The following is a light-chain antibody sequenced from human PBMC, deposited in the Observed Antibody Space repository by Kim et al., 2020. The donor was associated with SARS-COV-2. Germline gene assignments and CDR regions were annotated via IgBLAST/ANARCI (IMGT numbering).Light chain of an antibody. V-gene: IGLV2-14*03. CDR1: SSDVGNYNY. CDR3: CSYASSGSLI. Sequence: SALTQPASVSGSPGQSITISCTGTSSDVGNYNYVSWYQHHPGEAPKVMIYDVTKRPSGVSNRFFGSKYGNTASLTISGLQTEDEDDYYCCSYASSGSLIFGGGTQLTVL. J-gene: IGLJ2*01. CDR2: DVT.